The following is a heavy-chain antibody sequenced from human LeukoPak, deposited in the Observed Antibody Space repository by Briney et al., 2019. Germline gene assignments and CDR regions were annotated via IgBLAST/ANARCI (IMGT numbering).Heavy chain of an antibody. Sequence: GGSLRLSCAAFGFTFSSYDMTWVRQAPGKGLEWVSGISASGGNIYHADSVKGRFTISRDNSKNTLYLQMNSLRAEDTAIYYCAKPRDSSGYSIAFDIWGQGTMVTVSS. CDR2: ISASGGNI. CDR1: GFTFSSYD. V-gene: IGHV3-23*01. CDR3: AKPRDSSGYSIAFDI. D-gene: IGHD3-22*01. J-gene: IGHJ3*02.